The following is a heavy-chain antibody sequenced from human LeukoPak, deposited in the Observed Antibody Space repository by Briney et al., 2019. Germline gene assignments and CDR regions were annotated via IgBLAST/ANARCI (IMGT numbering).Heavy chain of an antibody. D-gene: IGHD2-2*01. CDR2: ITASGDST. J-gene: IGHJ4*02. V-gene: IGHV3-23*01. Sequence: GGSLRLSCAGSGFPFSSYPISWVRQPPGKGLEWVSAITASGDSTYSADSVKGRFTISRDNSRNTLFLEMSSLRAEDTAVYYCAKDPLSDIVVVPAAKGYWGQGTLVTVSS. CDR3: AKDPLSDIVVVPAAKGY. CDR1: GFPFSSYP.